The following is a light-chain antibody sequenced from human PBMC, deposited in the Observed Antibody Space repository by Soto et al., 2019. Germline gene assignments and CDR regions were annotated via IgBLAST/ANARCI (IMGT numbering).Light chain of an antibody. J-gene: IGLJ1*01. CDR3: QAYDSSLSGSDV. Sequence: QLVLTQPPSVSGAPGQRVTISCTGNSSNLGAGYDVHWYQQLPGAAPKLVIFGNRNRPSGVPERFSGSKSGTSASLAITGLQAEDEADYYCQAYDSSLSGSDVFGTGTKLTVL. V-gene: IGLV1-40*01. CDR1: SSNLGAGYD. CDR2: GNR.